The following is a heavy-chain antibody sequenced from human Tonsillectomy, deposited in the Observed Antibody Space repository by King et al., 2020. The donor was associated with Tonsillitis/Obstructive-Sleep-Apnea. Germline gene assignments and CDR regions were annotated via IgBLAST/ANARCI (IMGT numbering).Heavy chain of an antibody. CDR3: ARHEAYCSSTSCYEPSNWFDP. V-gene: IGHV4-39*01. CDR1: GGSIRNRSYY. Sequence: QLQESGPGLVKPPETLSLTCIVSGGSIRNRSYYWGWIRQPPGKGLEWIGSVYYSGSTYYNPSLKSRVTISVDTSKNLFSLKLSSVTAADTSVYYCARHEAYCSSTSCYEPSNWFDPWGRGTLVTVSS. CDR2: VYYSGST. J-gene: IGHJ5*02. D-gene: IGHD2-2*01.